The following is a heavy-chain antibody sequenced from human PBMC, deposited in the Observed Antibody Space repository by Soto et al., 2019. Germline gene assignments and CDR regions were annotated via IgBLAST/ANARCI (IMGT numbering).Heavy chain of an antibody. CDR2: IYYSGST. CDR3: AREPATAKQEGVDF. CDR1: GGSISSSSYY. D-gene: IGHD1-1*01. J-gene: IGHJ4*02. Sequence: SETLSLTCTVSGGSISSSSYYWSWIRQPPGKGLEWIGSIYYSGSTYYNPSLKSRVTISVDTSKNQFSLKLTSVTAADTAVYYCAREPATAKQEGVDFWGQGTLVTVSS. V-gene: IGHV4-39*02.